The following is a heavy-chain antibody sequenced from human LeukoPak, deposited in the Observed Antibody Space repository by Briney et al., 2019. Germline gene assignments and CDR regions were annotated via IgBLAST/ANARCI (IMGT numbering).Heavy chain of an antibody. D-gene: IGHD3-22*01. J-gene: IGHJ4*02. CDR3: ARLGDYYDSSGYYRTLDY. Sequence: ASVKVSCKASGYTFISYDINWVRQATGQGLEWMGWMNPNSGNTGYAQKFQGRVTMTRNTSISTAYMELSSLRSEDTAVYYCARLGDYYDSSGYYRTLDYWGQGTLVTVSS. V-gene: IGHV1-8*01. CDR2: MNPNSGNT. CDR1: GYTFISYD.